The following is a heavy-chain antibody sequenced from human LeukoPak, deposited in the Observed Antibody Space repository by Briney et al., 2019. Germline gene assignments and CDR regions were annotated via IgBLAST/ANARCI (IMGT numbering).Heavy chain of an antibody. CDR3: ARDKEEGATKFDY. CDR2: IKQDGREE. Sequence: GGSLRLSCAASGFIFNKYWMSWVRQAPGKGPEWVANIKQDGREEYYLDSVKGRSTISRDNAKSSLYLQMTSLGTEDTAVYYCARDKEEGATKFDYWGLGVLVTVSS. J-gene: IGHJ4*02. V-gene: IGHV3-7*03. D-gene: IGHD1-26*01. CDR1: GFIFNKYW.